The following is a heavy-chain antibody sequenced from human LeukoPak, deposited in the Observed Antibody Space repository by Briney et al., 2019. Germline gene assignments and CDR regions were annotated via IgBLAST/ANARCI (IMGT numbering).Heavy chain of an antibody. V-gene: IGHV1-8*03. Sequence: ASVKVSCKASGYTFTSYDINWVRQATGQGLEWMGWMNPNSGNTGYAQKFQGRVTITRNTSISTAYMELSSLRSEDTAVYYCARAPLYCSSTSCSPYVGYYYYMDVWGKGTTVTVSS. CDR3: ARAPLYCSSTSCSPYVGYYYYMDV. J-gene: IGHJ6*03. D-gene: IGHD2-2*01. CDR1: GYTFTSYD. CDR2: MNPNSGNT.